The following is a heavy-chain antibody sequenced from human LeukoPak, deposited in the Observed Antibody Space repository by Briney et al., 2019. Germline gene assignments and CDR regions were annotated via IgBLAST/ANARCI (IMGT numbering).Heavy chain of an antibody. J-gene: IGHJ6*02. CDR2: IHYSGRA. CDR1: GDSISGSY. D-gene: IGHD3-16*01. Sequence: SETLSLTCTVSGDSISGSYWTWVRQPPGQGLEWIGQIHYSGRADYNPSLKRRITISVDTSKNQMSLTLTSVTAADAAIYYCVKFGVDYDMGVWGQGTTVTVSS. CDR3: VKFGVDYDMGV. V-gene: IGHV4-59*01.